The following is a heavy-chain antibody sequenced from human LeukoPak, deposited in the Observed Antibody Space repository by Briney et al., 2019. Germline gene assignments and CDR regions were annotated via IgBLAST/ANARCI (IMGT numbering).Heavy chain of an antibody. D-gene: IGHD6-13*01. J-gene: IGHJ4*02. CDR1: GFTFSSYG. CDR2: IWYDGSNK. Sequence: GGSLRLSCAASGFTFSSYGMHWVRQAPGKGLEWVAVIWYDGSNKYYADSVKGRFTISRDNSKNTLYLQMNSLRAEDTAVYYCARVYSSSWYEWDYWGQGTLVTVSS. V-gene: IGHV3-33*01. CDR3: ARVYSSSWYEWDY.